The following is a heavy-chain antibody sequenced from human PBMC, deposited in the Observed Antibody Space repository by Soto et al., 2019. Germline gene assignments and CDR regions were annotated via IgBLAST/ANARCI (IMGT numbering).Heavy chain of an antibody. Sequence: SETLSLTCTVSGVSISSGGYYSSWIRQHPGKGLEWIGYIYYSGSTYYNPSLKSRVTISVDTSKNQFSLKLSSVTAADTAVYYCARGGDVVAGDYYYYYYGMDVWGQGTTVTVSS. CDR2: IYYSGST. J-gene: IGHJ6*02. D-gene: IGHD2-15*01. CDR1: GVSISSGGYY. CDR3: ARGGDVVAGDYYYYYYGMDV. V-gene: IGHV4-31*03.